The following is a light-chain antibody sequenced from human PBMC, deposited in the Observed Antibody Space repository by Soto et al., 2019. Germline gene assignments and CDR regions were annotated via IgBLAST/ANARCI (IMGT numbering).Light chain of an antibody. CDR1: QAINQS. V-gene: IGKV1-27*01. Sequence: DIQMTQSPSSLSVSVGDRVTITCRASQAINQSVAWYQQKPGQVPKLLIYAASTLHSGVRTRFSGSGSGTHLTLTITGLRPEDVATYFYQEHNGDLPVAFGPGTTVDV. CDR3: QEHNGDLPVA. CDR2: AAS. J-gene: IGKJ3*01.